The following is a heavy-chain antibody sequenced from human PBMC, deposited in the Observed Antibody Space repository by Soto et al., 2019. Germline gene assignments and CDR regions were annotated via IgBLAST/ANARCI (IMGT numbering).Heavy chain of an antibody. CDR2: IYYSGST. CDR1: GGSISSGGYY. CDR3: ARTQKGDGSGSWIWFDP. D-gene: IGHD3-10*01. J-gene: IGHJ5*02. V-gene: IGHV4-31*03. Sequence: PSETLSLTCTVSGGSISSGGYYWSWIRQHPGKGLEWIGYIYYSGSTYYNPSLKSRVTISVDTSKNQFSLKLSSVTAADTAVYYCARTQKGDGSGSWIWFDPWGQGTLVTVSS.